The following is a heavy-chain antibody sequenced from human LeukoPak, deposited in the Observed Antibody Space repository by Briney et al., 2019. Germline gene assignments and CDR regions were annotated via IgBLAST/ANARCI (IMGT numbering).Heavy chain of an antibody. J-gene: IGHJ4*02. D-gene: IGHD6-13*01. CDR3: AREIAAAGNFDY. CDR1: GGSFSGCY. Sequence: SETLSLTCAVYGGSFSGCYWSWIRQPPGKGLEWIGEINHSGSTNYNPPLKSRVTISVDTSKNQFSLKLSSVTAADTAVYYCAREIAAAGNFDYWGQGTLVTVSS. V-gene: IGHV4-34*01. CDR2: INHSGST.